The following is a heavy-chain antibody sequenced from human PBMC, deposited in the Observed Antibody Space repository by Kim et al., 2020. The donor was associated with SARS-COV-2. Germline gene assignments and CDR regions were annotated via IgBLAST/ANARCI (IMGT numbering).Heavy chain of an antibody. CDR3: LKGGWGWIWDY. Sequence: GGSLRLSCTTSGFTFFGHAMSWVRQAPGKGLEWVSSIDGSDGTTYYVDSVKGRFSISRDDSRNTLYLQMSALRADDTATYYCLKGGWGWIWDYWGQGALVTGSS. J-gene: IGHJ4*02. CDR2: IDGSDGTT. V-gene: IGHV3-23*01. D-gene: IGHD2-21*01. CDR1: GFTFFGHA.